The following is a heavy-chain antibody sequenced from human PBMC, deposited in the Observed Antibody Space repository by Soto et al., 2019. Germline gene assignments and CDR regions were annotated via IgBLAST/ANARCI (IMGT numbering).Heavy chain of an antibody. Sequence: QLQLLQSGAEVKKPGSSVNVSCKASGGTFGTYTISWVRQAPGQGLEWMGGILPVYRTENYARKVQGRVKIIADESADTAYMELCGLTSDGMAMYYCARPVSGDHGGHFEYWGQRTLVNVSS. J-gene: IGHJ4*02. V-gene: IGHV1-69*01. CDR1: GGTFGTYT. CDR2: ILPVYRTE. D-gene: IGHD4-17*01. CDR3: ARPVSGDHGGHFEY.